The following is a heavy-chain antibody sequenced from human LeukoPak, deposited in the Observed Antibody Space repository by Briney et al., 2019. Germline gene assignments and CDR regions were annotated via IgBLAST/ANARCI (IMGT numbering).Heavy chain of an antibody. CDR2: ISSNGGST. Sequence: GGSLRLSCAVSGFTFSSYAMHWVRQAPGKGLEYVSAISSNGGSTYYANSVKGRFTISRDNSKNTLYLQMGSLRAEDMAVYYCAVPGGVGASSGYWGQGTLVTVSS. CDR1: GFTFSSYA. J-gene: IGHJ4*02. D-gene: IGHD1-26*01. CDR3: AVPGGVGASSGY. V-gene: IGHV3-64*01.